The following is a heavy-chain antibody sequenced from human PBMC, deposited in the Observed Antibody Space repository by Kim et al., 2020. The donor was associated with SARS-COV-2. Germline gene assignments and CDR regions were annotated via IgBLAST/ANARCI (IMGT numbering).Heavy chain of an antibody. Sequence: SETLSLTCAVSGASISGSNWWTWVRQSPGKGLDWIGEVFHSGSTNYNSSLKSRVIISPDKSRNEFSLKLNSVTAADTAMYYCATRDAIFGYTIWGQGTLVTVSS. J-gene: IGHJ4*02. V-gene: IGHV4-4*02. D-gene: IGHD3-3*01. CDR3: ATRDAIFGYTI. CDR1: GASISGSNW. CDR2: VFHSGST.